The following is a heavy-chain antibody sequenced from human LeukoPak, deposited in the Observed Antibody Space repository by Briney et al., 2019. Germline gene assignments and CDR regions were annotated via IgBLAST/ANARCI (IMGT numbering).Heavy chain of an antibody. J-gene: IGHJ3*02. D-gene: IGHD3-22*01. V-gene: IGHV4-4*02. CDR1: GGSISSSNW. Sequence: SGTLSLTCAVSGGSISSSNWWSWVRQPPGKGLEWIGEIYHSGSTNYNPSLKSRVTISVDKSKNQFSLKLSSVTAADTAVYYCARGEYYYDSSGYYYGAFDIWGQGTMVTVSS. CDR2: IYHSGST. CDR3: ARGEYYYDSSGYYYGAFDI.